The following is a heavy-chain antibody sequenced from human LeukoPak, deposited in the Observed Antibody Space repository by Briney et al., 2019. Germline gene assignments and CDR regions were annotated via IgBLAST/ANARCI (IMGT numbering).Heavy chain of an antibody. Sequence: ASVTVSCKASGYTFTSYGVSWVRQAPGQGLEWMGWISTYSGNTNYAQKLQGRVTMTTDTSTSTAYMELRSLRSDDTAVYYCAKGSSGWYEGGHDYWGQGTLVTVSS. CDR1: GYTFTSYG. CDR2: ISTYSGNT. V-gene: IGHV1-18*01. CDR3: AKGSSGWYEGGHDY. J-gene: IGHJ4*02. D-gene: IGHD6-19*01.